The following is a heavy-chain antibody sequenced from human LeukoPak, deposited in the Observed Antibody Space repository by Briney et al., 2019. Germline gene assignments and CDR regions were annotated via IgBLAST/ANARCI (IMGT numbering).Heavy chain of an antibody. CDR1: GFTFSTYS. CDR3: ARGLIRAPDAFDI. CDR2: ISSSSSYI. D-gene: IGHD2-8*01. V-gene: IGHV3-21*01. J-gene: IGHJ3*02. Sequence: PGGSLRLSCAASGFTFSTYSMNWVRQAPGKGLEWVSSISSSSSYIYYADSVRGRFTISRDNARNSLYLQMNSLRAEDTAVYYCARGLIRAPDAFDIWGQGTMVTVSS.